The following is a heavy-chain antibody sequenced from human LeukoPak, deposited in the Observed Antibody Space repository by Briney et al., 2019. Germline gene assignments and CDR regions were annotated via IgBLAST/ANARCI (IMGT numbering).Heavy chain of an antibody. CDR2: INHSGST. CDR1: GGSFSGYY. CDR3: ARGLMATISSLLDY. V-gene: IGHV4-34*01. Sequence: PSETLSLTCAVYGGSFSGYYWSWIRQPPGKGLEWIGEINHSGSTNYNPSLKSRVTISVDTSKNQFSLKLSSVTAADTAVYYCARGLMATISSLLDYWGQGTLVTVS. J-gene: IGHJ4*02. D-gene: IGHD5-24*01.